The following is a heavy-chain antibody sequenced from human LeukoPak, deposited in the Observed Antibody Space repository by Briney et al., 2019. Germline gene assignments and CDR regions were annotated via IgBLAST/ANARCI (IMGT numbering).Heavy chain of an antibody. CDR1: GGTFSSYA. D-gene: IGHD3-22*01. Sequence: SVKVSCMASGGTFSSYAISWVRQAPGQGLEWMGRIIPILGIANYAQKFQGRVTITADKSTSTAYMELSSLRPEDTAVYYCARRPAYYYDSSGYWAASDAFDIWGQGTMVTVSS. J-gene: IGHJ3*02. CDR2: IIPILGIA. CDR3: ARRPAYYYDSSGYWAASDAFDI. V-gene: IGHV1-69*04.